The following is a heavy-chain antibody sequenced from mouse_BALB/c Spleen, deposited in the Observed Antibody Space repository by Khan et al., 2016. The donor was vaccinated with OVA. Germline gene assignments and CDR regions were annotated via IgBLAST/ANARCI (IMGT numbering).Heavy chain of an antibody. Sequence: EVQLQESGPGLVKPSQSLSLTCTVTGYSITSNYAWNWIRQFPGNKLEWMGYIRNSGSTNYNPSLKSRISITRDTSTNQFYLQLHSVTTEDTATYYCARGNYYGYAMDYWGQGTSITVSS. CDR2: IRNSGST. CDR3: ARGNYYGYAMDY. D-gene: IGHD1-1*01. CDR1: GYSITSNYA. V-gene: IGHV3-2*02. J-gene: IGHJ4*01.